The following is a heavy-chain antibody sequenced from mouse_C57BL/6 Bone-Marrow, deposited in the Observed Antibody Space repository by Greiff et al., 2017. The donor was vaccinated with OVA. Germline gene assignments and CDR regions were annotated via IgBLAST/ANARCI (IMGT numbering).Heavy chain of an antibody. Sequence: EVQLQQSGPVLVKPGASVKMSCKASGYTFTDYYMNWVKQSHGKSLEWIGVINPYNGGTSYNQKFKGKATLTVDKSSSTAYMELNSLTSEDSAVYYCARDLGRVFAYWGQGTLVTVSA. CDR2: INPYNGGT. CDR3: ARDLGRVFAY. D-gene: IGHD4-1*01. J-gene: IGHJ3*01. CDR1: GYTFTDYY. V-gene: IGHV1-19*01.